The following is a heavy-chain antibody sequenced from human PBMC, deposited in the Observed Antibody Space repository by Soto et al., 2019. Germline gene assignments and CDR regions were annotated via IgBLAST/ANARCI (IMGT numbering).Heavy chain of an antibody. J-gene: IGHJ4*03. CDR3: ARDDYDSRGSA. V-gene: IGHV3-7*01. CDR2: IRHDGSVI. Sequence: GGSLRLSCVGSGFTFSSNWMTWVRQAPGKVLEWFVNIRHDGSVINYADSVKGRFTISRDNADNSLFLQMNSLRDEDTAVYYCARDDYDSRGSAWGQGTPVTVSS. D-gene: IGHD3-22*01. CDR1: GFTFSSNW.